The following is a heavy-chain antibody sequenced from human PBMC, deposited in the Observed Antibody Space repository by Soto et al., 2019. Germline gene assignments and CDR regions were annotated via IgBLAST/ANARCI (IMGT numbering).Heavy chain of an antibody. CDR3: ARWWSGSRQGFDP. V-gene: IGHV4-31*03. J-gene: IGHJ5*02. D-gene: IGHD3-3*01. CDR2: IYYSGST. CDR1: GGFISSGDYY. Sequence: QVQLQESGPGLVKPSQTLSLTCTVSGGFISSGDYYWNWIRQHPGKGLEWIGYIYYSGSTYYNPSIKSRVTISVDTSKNQFSMKLSSVTAADTAVYYCARWWSGSRQGFDPWGQGTLVTVSS.